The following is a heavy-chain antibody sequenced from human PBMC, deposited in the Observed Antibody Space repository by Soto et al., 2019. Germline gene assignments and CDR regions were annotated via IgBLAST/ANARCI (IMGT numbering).Heavy chain of an antibody. CDR3: ARGVLMVYARRSYYYGMDV. CDR1: GGTFSSYA. Sequence: SVKVSCRASGGTFSSYAISWVRQAPGQGLEWMGGIIPIFGTANYAQKFQGRVTITADESTSTAYMELSSLRSEDTAVYYCARGVLMVYARRSYYYGMDVWGQGTTVTVSS. V-gene: IGHV1-69*13. CDR2: IIPIFGTA. D-gene: IGHD2-8*01. J-gene: IGHJ6*02.